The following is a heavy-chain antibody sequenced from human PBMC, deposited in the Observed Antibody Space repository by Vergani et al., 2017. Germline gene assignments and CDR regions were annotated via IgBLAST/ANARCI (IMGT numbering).Heavy chain of an antibody. Sequence: QVHLQESGPGLVRPSGTLSLTCAVSGDSINNYFWGWIRQSPGTGLEWIGYIHFTGSTNYNLSLRGRVTMSIDTSKRHFSLNLTSVTPADTAVYFCARSRQARIAAAGAEYWGQGILVSVSS. CDR3: ARSRQARIAAAGAEY. CDR1: GDSINNYF. D-gene: IGHD6-13*01. CDR2: IHFTGST. J-gene: IGHJ4*02. V-gene: IGHV4-59*07.